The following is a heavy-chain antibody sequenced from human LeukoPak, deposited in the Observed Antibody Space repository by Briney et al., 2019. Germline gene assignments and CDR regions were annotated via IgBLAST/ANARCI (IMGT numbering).Heavy chain of an antibody. CDR2: IYYSGST. V-gene: IGHV4-59*01. CDR1: GGSISSYY. Sequence: SETLSLTCTVSGGSISSYYWSWIRQPPGKGLEWIGYIYYSGSTNYNLSLKSRVTISADTSKNQFSLKLSSVTAADTAVYYCARGFDSDWFDPWGQGTLVTVSS. CDR3: ARGFDSDWFDP. J-gene: IGHJ5*02. D-gene: IGHD2-21*01.